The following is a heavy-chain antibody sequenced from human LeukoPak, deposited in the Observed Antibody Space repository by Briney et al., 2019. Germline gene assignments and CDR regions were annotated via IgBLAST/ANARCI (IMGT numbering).Heavy chain of an antibody. D-gene: IGHD5-18*01. V-gene: IGHV1-8*01. CDR1: GYTFTSYD. Sequence: ASVKVSCKASGYTFTSYDINWVRQATGQGLEWMGWMNPNSGNTGYAQKFQGRVTMTRNTSISTAYMELSSLRSEDTAVYYCARDHNGNTAFDYWGQGTLVTVSS. CDR2: MNPNSGNT. J-gene: IGHJ4*02. CDR3: ARDHNGNTAFDY.